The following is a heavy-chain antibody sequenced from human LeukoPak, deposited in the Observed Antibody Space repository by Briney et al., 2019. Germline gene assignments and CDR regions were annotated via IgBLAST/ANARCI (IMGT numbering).Heavy chain of an antibody. J-gene: IGHJ6*02. Sequence: PSETLSLTCTVSGGSISSYYWSWIRQPAGKGLEWIGRIYTSGSTNYNPSLKSRVTMSVDTSKNQFSLKLSSVTAADTAVYYCASRCSSTSCYSSAGRYYYYYGMDVWGQGTTVTVSS. D-gene: IGHD2-2*01. CDR3: ASRCSSTSCYSSAGRYYYYYGMDV. CDR2: IYTSGST. CDR1: GGSISSYY. V-gene: IGHV4-4*07.